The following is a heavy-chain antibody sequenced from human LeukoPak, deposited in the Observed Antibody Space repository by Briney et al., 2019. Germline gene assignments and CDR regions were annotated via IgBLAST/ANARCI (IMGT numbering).Heavy chain of an antibody. CDR1: GYTFTSYG. J-gene: IGHJ4*02. CDR3: ARDRGWGNYYDSSGYYLSGPSY. CDR2: ISPYNGNT. V-gene: IGHV1-18*01. Sequence: ASVKVSCKASGYTFTSYGISWVRQAPGQGLEWMGWISPYNGNTNYAQKLQGRVTMTTETSTRTAYMERRSLRSDDTAVYYCARDRGWGNYYDSSGYYLSGPSYWGQGTLVTVSS. D-gene: IGHD3-22*01.